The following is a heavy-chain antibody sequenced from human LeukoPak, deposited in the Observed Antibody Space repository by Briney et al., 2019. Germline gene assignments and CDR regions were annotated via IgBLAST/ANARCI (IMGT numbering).Heavy chain of an antibody. Sequence: SETLSLTCTVSGGPITNNFWSWIRQPPGKGLEWVGYGYYSGSTNYNPSLKSRVTISVDTSKTQLSLKLRSVTAADTAVYYCARASTTVPNLLDHWGRGTLVTVSS. CDR1: GGPITNNF. CDR3: ARASTTVPNLLDH. V-gene: IGHV4-59*01. J-gene: IGHJ4*02. CDR2: GYYSGST. D-gene: IGHD4-17*01.